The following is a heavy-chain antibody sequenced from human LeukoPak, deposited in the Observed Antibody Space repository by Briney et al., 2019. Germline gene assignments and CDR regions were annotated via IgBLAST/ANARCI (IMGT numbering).Heavy chain of an antibody. J-gene: IGHJ4*02. Sequence: SETLSLTCAVYGGSFSGYYWSWIRQPPGKGLEWIGEINHSGSTNYNPSLKSRVTISVDTSKNQFSLKLSSVTAADTAVYYCARGRNFWSGYLSAGKEYYFDYWGQGTRVTVSS. CDR3: ARGRNFWSGYLSAGKEYYFDY. V-gene: IGHV4-34*01. CDR2: INHSGST. D-gene: IGHD3-3*01. CDR1: GGSFSGYY.